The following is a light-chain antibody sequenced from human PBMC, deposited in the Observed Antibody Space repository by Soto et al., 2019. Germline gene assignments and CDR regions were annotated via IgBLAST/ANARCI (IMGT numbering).Light chain of an antibody. CDR1: SSDVGGYDF. J-gene: IGLJ2*01. CDR3: SSYTTRSTLV. CDR2: DVT. Sequence: QSVLTQPASVSGSPGQSITISCTGTSSDVGGYDFVSWYQHSPGKAPKLVTFDVTHRPPGISDRFSGSKSANTASLTISGLQAADEAFYYCSSYTTRSTLVFGGGTKLTVL. V-gene: IGLV2-14*01.